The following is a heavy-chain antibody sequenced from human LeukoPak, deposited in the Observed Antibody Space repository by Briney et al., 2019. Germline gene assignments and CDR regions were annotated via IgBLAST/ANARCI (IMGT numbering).Heavy chain of an antibody. J-gene: IGHJ6*02. D-gene: IGHD4/OR15-4a*01. CDR3: ATDGARANYYGMDV. V-gene: IGHV1-24*01. Sequence: ASVTVSCTVSGYTLTELSMHWVRQAPGKGGEGGGGFDPEDGETIYAQKFQGRVTMTEDTSTDTAYMELSSLRSEDTAVYYCATDGARANYYGMDVWGQGTTVTVSS. CDR2: FDPEDGET. CDR1: GYTLTELS.